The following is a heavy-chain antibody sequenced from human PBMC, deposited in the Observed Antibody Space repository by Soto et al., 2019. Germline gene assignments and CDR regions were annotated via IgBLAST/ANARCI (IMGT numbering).Heavy chain of an antibody. CDR1: GYTFSTYG. V-gene: IGHV1-18*01. D-gene: IGHD3-3*01. CDR2: ISADNGHT. Sequence: ASVKVSCKTSGYTFSTYGINWVRQAPGQGLEWMGWISADNGHTNYAQKVQGRVTMTTDTSTNTAYMELRSLRSDDTAVYYCARSTWSGTNDYWGQGTLVTVSS. CDR3: ARSTWSGTNDY. J-gene: IGHJ4*02.